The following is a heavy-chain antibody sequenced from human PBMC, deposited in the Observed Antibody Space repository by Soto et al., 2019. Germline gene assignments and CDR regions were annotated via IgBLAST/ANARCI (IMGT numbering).Heavy chain of an antibody. D-gene: IGHD4-17*01. Sequence: GGSLRLSCAASGLTFSSYWMSWVRQAPGKGLEWVANIKQDGSEKYYVDSVKGRFTISRDNAKNSLYLQMNSLRAEDTAVYYCASYGETHMYYFDYWGQGTLVTVSS. V-gene: IGHV3-7*01. J-gene: IGHJ4*02. CDR3: ASYGETHMYYFDY. CDR1: GLTFSSYW. CDR2: IKQDGSEK.